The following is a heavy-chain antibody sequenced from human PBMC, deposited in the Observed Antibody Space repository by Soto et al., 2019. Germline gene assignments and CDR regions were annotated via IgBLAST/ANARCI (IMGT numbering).Heavy chain of an antibody. CDR3: AKDLAALVDYGGNSANYYYYGMDV. V-gene: IGHV3-30*18. D-gene: IGHD4-17*01. CDR1: GFTFSSYG. J-gene: IGHJ6*02. Sequence: QVQLVESGGGVVQPGRSLRLSCAASGFTFSSYGMHWVRQAPGKGLEWVAVISYDGSNKYYADSVKGRFTISRDNSKNTLYLQMNSLRAEDTAVYYCAKDLAALVDYGGNSANYYYYGMDVWGQGTTVTVSS. CDR2: ISYDGSNK.